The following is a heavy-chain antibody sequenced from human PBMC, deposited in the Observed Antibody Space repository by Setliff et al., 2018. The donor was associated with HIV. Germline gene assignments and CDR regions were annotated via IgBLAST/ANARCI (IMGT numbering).Heavy chain of an antibody. D-gene: IGHD3-10*01. V-gene: IGHV4-59*12. CDR3: ARDYYDDTYYSPGIYYLYYMDV. CDR2: IYYSGST. J-gene: IGHJ6*03. Sequence: PSETLSLTCTVSGGSISSYYWSWIRQPPGKGLEWIGCIYYSGSTNYNPSLKSRVTISVDTSKNQFSLKLSSVTAADTAVYYCARDYYDDTYYSPGIYYLYYMDVWGKGTTVTVSS. CDR1: GGSISSYY.